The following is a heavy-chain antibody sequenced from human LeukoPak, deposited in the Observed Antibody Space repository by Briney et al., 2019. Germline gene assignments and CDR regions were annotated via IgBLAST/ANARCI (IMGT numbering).Heavy chain of an antibody. D-gene: IGHD3-10*01. J-gene: IGHJ4*02. V-gene: IGHV3-21*01. CDR1: GFTFSSYS. Sequence: GGSLRLSCAASGFTFSSYSMNWVRQAPGKGLEWVSSISSSSSYIYYADSVKGRFTISRDNAKNSLYLQMNSLRTEDTAVYYCARDRGNYYGSGSYYNSHDYWGQGTLVTVSS. CDR3: ARDRGNYYGSGSYYNSHDY. CDR2: ISSSSSYI.